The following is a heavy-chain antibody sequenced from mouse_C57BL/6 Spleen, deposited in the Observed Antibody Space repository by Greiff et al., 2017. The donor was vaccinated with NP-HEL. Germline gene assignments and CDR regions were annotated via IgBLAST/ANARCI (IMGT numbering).Heavy chain of an antibody. CDR2: ISSGSSTI. Sequence: EVMLVESGGGLVKPGGSLKLSCAASGFTFSDYGMHWVRQAPEKGLEWVAYISSGSSTIYYADTVKGRFTISRDNAKNTLFLEMTSLRSEDTAMYYCDRRVVAPHWYCDVWGTGTTVTVSS. D-gene: IGHD1-1*01. V-gene: IGHV5-17*01. CDR3: DRRVVAPHWYCDV. J-gene: IGHJ1*03. CDR1: GFTFSDYG.